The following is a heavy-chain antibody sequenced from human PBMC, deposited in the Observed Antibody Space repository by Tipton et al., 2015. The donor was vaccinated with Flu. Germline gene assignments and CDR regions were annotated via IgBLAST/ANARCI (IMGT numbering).Heavy chain of an antibody. J-gene: IGHJ5*02. CDR1: GGSISSGYFY. D-gene: IGHD4-11*01. CDR2: IYTSGST. Sequence: TLSLTCTVSGGSISSGYFYWSWIRQPAGKGLECIGRIYTSGSTDFNPSLKSRVTISIDTSKNQFSLNMRSVTAADMAVYYCARRDYSNYVSDPKSWFDPWGQGTLVAVSS. V-gene: IGHV4-61*02. CDR3: ARRDYSNYVSDPKSWFDP.